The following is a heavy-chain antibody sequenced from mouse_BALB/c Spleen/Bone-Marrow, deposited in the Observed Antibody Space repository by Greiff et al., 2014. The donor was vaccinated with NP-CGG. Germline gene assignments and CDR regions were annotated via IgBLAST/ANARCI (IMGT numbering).Heavy chain of an antibody. V-gene: IGHV5-4*02. CDR2: ISNGGTYT. CDR3: ARSGERYGAMDY. Sequence: DVHLVESGGGLVKPGGSLKLSCAASGFTFSDFYMFWFRQTPEKRLEWVATISNGGTYTYYPDSVKGRFTISRDNARNNLYLQMSSLKSEDTAMYYCARSGERYGAMDYWGQGTPVTVTS. D-gene: IGHD1-1*02. CDR1: GFTFSDFY. J-gene: IGHJ4*01.